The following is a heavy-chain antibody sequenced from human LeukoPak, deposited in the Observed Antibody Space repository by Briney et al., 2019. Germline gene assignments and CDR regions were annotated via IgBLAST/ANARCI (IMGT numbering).Heavy chain of an antibody. CDR1: GFTFSSYG. CDR2: KWYGGSNK. D-gene: IGHD3-22*01. Sequence: GGSLRLSCAASGFTFSSYGMHWVRQAPGKGLEWVAVKWYGGSNKYYAESVKGRFTISRDNSKNTLYLQMNSLRPEDTAVYYCAKGPDYYDSNDYYDAHAFDMWGHGTMVTVSS. V-gene: IGHV3-33*08. J-gene: IGHJ3*02. CDR3: AKGPDYYDSNDYYDAHAFDM.